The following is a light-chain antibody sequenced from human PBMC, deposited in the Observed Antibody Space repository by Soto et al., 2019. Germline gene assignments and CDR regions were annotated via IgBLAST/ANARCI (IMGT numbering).Light chain of an antibody. CDR1: QDISRK. J-gene: IGKJ2*01. CDR2: DAY. Sequence: DIQMTQSPSSLSASEGDRVTITCRASQDISRKLGWFQQKPGKAPKSVIYDAYNLQSGVPSRFSGSGSGTDFTLTISSLHPEDFATYYCQQYKDYPYTFGQGTKLEI. V-gene: IGKV1-16*01. CDR3: QQYKDYPYT.